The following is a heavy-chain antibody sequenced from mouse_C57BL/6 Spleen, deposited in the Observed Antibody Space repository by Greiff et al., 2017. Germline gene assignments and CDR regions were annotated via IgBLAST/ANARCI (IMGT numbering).Heavy chain of an antibody. CDR2: IDPENGDT. CDR3: TGGYYAMDY. CDR1: GFNIKDDY. Sequence: VQLQQSGAELVRPGASVKLSCTASGFNIKDDYMHWVKQRPEQGLEWIGWIDPENGDTEYASKFQGKATITADTSSNPAYLQLSSLTSEDTAVYYCTGGYYAMDYWGQGTSVTVSS. J-gene: IGHJ4*01. V-gene: IGHV14-4*01.